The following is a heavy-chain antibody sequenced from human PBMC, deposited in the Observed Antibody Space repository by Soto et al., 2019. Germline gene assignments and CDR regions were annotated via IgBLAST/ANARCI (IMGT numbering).Heavy chain of an antibody. Sequence: QVQLQESGPGLVKPSETLSLTCTVSGGSISRYYWSWIRQPPGKGLEWIGYMYITGSTVYNPPFKSRVTISVDTSKNQFSLKLNSVTAADTAVYYCARDLWGYCGTDCYPLDVWGQGTTVTVSS. CDR2: MYITGST. V-gene: IGHV4-59*01. CDR3: ARDLWGYCGTDCYPLDV. J-gene: IGHJ6*02. D-gene: IGHD2-21*02. CDR1: GGSISRYY.